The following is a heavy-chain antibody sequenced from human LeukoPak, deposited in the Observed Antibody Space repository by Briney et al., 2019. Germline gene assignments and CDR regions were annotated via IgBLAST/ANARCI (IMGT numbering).Heavy chain of an antibody. Sequence: PSETLSLTCTVSGYSISSGYYWGWIRQPPGKGLEWIGSIYYRGTTYYNPSFKSRVTISVDTSKNQFSLRLSSVTAADTAVYYCARVYLMVDFDNWGQGTLVTVSS. CDR2: IYYRGTT. CDR1: GYSISSGYY. D-gene: IGHD2/OR15-2a*01. CDR3: ARVYLMVDFDN. V-gene: IGHV4-38-2*02. J-gene: IGHJ4*02.